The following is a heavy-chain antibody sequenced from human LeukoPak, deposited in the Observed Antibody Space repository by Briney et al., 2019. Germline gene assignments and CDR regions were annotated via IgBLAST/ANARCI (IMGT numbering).Heavy chain of an antibody. Sequence: SQTLSLTCTVSGGSISSGSYYWSWIRQPAGKGLEWIGSIYYSGSTYYNPSLKSRVTISVDTSKNQFSLKLSSVTAADTAVYYCARDPDTAMVPPNWGQGTLVTVSS. D-gene: IGHD5-18*01. CDR2: IYYSGST. V-gene: IGHV4-61*02. J-gene: IGHJ4*02. CDR1: GGSISSGSYY. CDR3: ARDPDTAMVPPN.